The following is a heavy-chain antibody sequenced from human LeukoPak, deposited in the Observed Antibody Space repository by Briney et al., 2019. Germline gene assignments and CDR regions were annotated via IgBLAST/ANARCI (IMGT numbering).Heavy chain of an antibody. J-gene: IGHJ4*02. Sequence: GGSLRLSCAASGFTFTNYGMHWVRQAPGKGLEWVAVISYDGSDKYYADSVQGRSTISRDNSKNTLYLQMNSLRAEDTAVYYCARGHSSSWYFDYWGQGTLVTVSS. CDR1: GFTFTNYG. V-gene: IGHV3-30*03. D-gene: IGHD6-13*01. CDR2: ISYDGSDK. CDR3: ARGHSSSWYFDY.